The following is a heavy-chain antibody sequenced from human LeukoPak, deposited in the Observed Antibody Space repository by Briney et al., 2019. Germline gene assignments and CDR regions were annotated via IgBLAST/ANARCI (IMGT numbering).Heavy chain of an antibody. V-gene: IGHV1-18*04. Sequence: GASVKVSCKASGYTFTSYGISWVRQAPGQGLEGMGWISAYNGNTNYAQKLQGRVTMTTDTSTSTAYMELRSLRSDDTAVYYCARVRCSSTSCPGLNWFDPWGQGTLVTVSS. CDR3: ARVRCSSTSCPGLNWFDP. CDR2: ISAYNGNT. D-gene: IGHD2-2*01. J-gene: IGHJ5*02. CDR1: GYTFTSYG.